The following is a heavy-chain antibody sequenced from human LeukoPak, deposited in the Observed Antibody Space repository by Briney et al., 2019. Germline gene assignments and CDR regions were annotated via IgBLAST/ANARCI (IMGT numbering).Heavy chain of an antibody. Sequence: PSETLSLTRTVSGGSISSSSYYWGWIRQPPGKGLEWIGSIYYSGSTYYNPSLKSRVTISVDTSKNQFSLKLSSVTAADTAVYYCARDRGVAARITNFDYWGQGTLVTVSS. V-gene: IGHV4-39*07. CDR2: IYYSGST. CDR1: GGSISSSSYY. D-gene: IGHD6-6*01. CDR3: ARDRGVAARITNFDY. J-gene: IGHJ4*02.